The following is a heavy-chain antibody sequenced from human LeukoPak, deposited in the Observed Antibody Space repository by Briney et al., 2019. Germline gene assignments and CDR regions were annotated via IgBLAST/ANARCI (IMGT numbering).Heavy chain of an antibody. Sequence: SETLSLTCTVSGGSISSYYWSWIRQPPGKGLEWIGYIYYSGSTNYNPSLKSRVTISVDTSKNQFSLKLSSVTAADTAVYYCARGLRGYSPQGVGYWGQGTLVTVSS. CDR3: ARGLRGYSPQGVGY. V-gene: IGHV4-59*12. CDR1: GGSISSYY. D-gene: IGHD5-18*01. CDR2: IYYSGST. J-gene: IGHJ4*02.